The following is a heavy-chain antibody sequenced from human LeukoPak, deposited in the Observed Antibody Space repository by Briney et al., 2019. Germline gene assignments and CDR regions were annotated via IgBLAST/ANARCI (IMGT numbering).Heavy chain of an antibody. CDR1: GYSFTTYW. Sequence: KHGEPLHISCKSSGYSFTTYWIGWVRPMPAKGMEWMGTIYPGDSDTRYSPSFQSQVTISADKSVRTAYLQCSSLEASHTALYYCARRTGGIGLSDYWGQGTLVTVPS. V-gene: IGHV5-51*01. CDR2: IYPGDSDT. D-gene: IGHD1-14*01. J-gene: IGHJ4*02. CDR3: ARRTGGIGLSDY.